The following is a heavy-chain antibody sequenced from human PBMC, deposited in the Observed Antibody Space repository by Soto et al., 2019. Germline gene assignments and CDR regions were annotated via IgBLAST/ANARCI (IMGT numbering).Heavy chain of an antibody. Sequence: QVQLVESRGGVVQPGRSLRLSCAASGFMFSSHGMHWIRQAPGKGLEWVAVIWYDGSNKYYADSVKGRFTISRDNSKNTLYLQMNSLRVEDTAVYYCGPDTLDYWGQGTLVTVSS. J-gene: IGHJ4*02. CDR2: IWYDGSNK. CDR1: GFMFSSHG. V-gene: IGHV3-33*01. CDR3: GPDTLDY.